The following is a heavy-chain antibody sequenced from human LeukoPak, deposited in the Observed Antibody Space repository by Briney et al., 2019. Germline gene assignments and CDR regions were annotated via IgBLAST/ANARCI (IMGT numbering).Heavy chain of an antibody. CDR1: GGSFRGYY. Sequence: SETLSLTCAVYGGSFRGYYWSWIRQPPGKGLEWIGEVNHSGSTNYNPSLKSRVTISVDTSKNQFSLKLSSVTAADTAVYYCARSHIDAFDIWGQGTMVTVSS. CDR2: VNHSGST. J-gene: IGHJ3*02. CDR3: ARSHIDAFDI. V-gene: IGHV4-34*01. D-gene: IGHD2-21*01.